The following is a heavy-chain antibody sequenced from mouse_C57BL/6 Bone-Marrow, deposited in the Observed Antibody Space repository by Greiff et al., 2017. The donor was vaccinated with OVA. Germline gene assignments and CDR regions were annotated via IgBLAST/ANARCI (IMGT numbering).Heavy chain of an antibody. CDR2: IDPSSGGT. J-gene: IGHJ2*01. CDR1: GYTFTSYW. CDR3: VRCWALRQLDD. V-gene: IGHV1-72*01. Sequence: VQLQQSGAELVKPGASVKLSCKASGYTFTSYWMHWVKQRPGQGLEWIGGIDPSSGGTKYNEKFKSKATLTVDKPSSTAYMQLSSLTPEDSAVYSGVRCWALRQLDDWGQGTTLTVSS. D-gene: IGHD3-2*01.